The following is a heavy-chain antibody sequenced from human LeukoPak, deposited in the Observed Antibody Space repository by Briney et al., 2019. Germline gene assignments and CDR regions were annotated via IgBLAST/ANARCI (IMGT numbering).Heavy chain of an antibody. V-gene: IGHV3-48*02. CDR2: ISSSSNTI. D-gene: IGHD5-12*01. J-gene: IGHJ4*02. Sequence: GPLGLSCAASGFTFSSYSMNWVRQAPGKGLEWVSYISSSSNTIYYADSVKGRFTISRDNAKNSLYLQMNSLRDEDTAVYYCARDILTKQAYSGYDNWGQGTLVTVSS. CDR3: ARDILTKQAYSGYDN. CDR1: GFTFSSYS.